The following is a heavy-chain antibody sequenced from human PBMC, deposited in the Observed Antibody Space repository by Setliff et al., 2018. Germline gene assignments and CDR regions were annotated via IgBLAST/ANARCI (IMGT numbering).Heavy chain of an antibody. CDR3: ARDVRVASSSWFKSAFDI. V-gene: IGHV4-39*07. CDR1: GGSISRSSYN. CDR2: IYYSGST. Sequence: SETLSLTCTVSGGSISRSSYNWGWIRQPPGKGLEWIGSIYYSGSTYYNPSLKSRVTISVDTSKNQFSLKLSSVTAADTAVYYCARDVRVASSSWFKSAFDIWGQGTMVTVS. J-gene: IGHJ3*02. D-gene: IGHD6-13*01.